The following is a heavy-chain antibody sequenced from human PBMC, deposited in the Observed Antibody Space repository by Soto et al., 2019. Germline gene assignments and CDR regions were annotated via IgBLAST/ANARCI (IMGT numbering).Heavy chain of an antibody. D-gene: IGHD1-26*01. CDR3: ARREIQGPIDY. CDR1: GYSISSSNW. Sequence: QVQLQESGPGLVKPSDTLSLTCAVSGYSISSSNWWGWIRQPTGKGLAWIGDIYYSGTTYYNPSLKSRVTISVDTSKNQFSLKLTSVTAVDTAVYYCARREIQGPIDYWGQGTLITVSS. V-gene: IGHV4-28*01. CDR2: IYYSGTT. J-gene: IGHJ4*02.